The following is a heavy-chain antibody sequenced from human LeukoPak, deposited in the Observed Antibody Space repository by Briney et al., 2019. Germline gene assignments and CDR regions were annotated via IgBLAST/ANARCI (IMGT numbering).Heavy chain of an antibody. Sequence: GGSLRLSCAASGFTFSSYGMHWVRQAPGKGLEWVAVIWYDGSNKYYADSVKGRFTISRDNSKNTLFLQMNSLRAEDTAVYYCAREYYYDSSGYFDYWGQGTLVTVSS. CDR3: AREYYYDSSGYFDY. D-gene: IGHD3-22*01. J-gene: IGHJ4*02. CDR2: IWYDGSNK. CDR1: GFTFSSYG. V-gene: IGHV3-33*01.